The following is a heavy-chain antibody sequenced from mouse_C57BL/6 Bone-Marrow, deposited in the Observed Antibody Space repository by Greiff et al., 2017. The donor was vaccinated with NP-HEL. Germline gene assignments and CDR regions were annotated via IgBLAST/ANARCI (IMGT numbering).Heavy chain of an antibody. D-gene: IGHD2-12*01. CDR3: ARDGYSDY. V-gene: IGHV7-1*01. J-gene: IGHJ2*01. Sequence: EVMLVESGGGLVQSGRSLRLSCATSGFTFSDFYMEWVRQAPGKGLEWIAASRNKANDYTTEYSASVKGRFIVSRDNSHSILYLQMNALRAEDTAIYYCARDGYSDYWGQGTTLTVSS. CDR2: SRNKANDYTT. CDR1: GFTFSDFY.